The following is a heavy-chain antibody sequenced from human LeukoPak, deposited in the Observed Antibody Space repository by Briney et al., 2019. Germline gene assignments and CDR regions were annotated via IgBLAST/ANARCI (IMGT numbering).Heavy chain of an antibody. J-gene: IGHJ4*02. V-gene: IGHV3-23*01. CDR1: GFTFSSYA. Sequence: GGSLILSCAASGFTFSSYAMNWVRQAPGKGLEWVSVIGGRRTYTHYADSVKGRCTISRDNSRNTLYLQVNSLRADDTAVYYCATDPDHIVGASSADYWGQGTLVTVSS. CDR3: ATDPDHIVGASSADY. D-gene: IGHD1-26*01. CDR2: IGGRRTYT.